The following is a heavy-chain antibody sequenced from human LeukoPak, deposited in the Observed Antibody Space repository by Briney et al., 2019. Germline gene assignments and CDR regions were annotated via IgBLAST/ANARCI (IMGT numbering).Heavy chain of an antibody. CDR2: ISAYNGNT. V-gene: IGHV1-18*01. D-gene: IGHD3-22*01. Sequence: ASVKVSCKASGYTFTSYGISWVRQAPGQGLEWMGLISAYNGNTNYAQKLQGRVTMTTDTSTSTAYMELRSLRSDDTAVYYCARAVHTYYYDSSGYKTPFDYWGQGTLVTVSS. J-gene: IGHJ4*02. CDR3: ARAVHTYYYDSSGYKTPFDY. CDR1: GYTFTSYG.